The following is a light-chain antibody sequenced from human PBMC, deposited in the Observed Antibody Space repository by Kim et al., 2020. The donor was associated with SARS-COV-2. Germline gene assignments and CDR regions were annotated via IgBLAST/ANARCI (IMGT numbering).Light chain of an antibody. V-gene: IGKV3D-15*01. J-gene: IGKJ5*01. Sequence: VSLGERATLSCRASQGVSTNLAWYQQQPGKAPRLLIYGASARATGIPARFSGSGSGTEFTLTISSLQSEDFAVYYCQQYNTWLITFGQGTRLEIK. CDR3: QQYNTWLIT. CDR1: QGVSTN. CDR2: GAS.